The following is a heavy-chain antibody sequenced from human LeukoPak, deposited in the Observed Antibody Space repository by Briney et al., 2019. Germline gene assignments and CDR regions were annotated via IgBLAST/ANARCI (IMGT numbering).Heavy chain of an antibody. Sequence: GASVKVSCKASGYTFTVYYMHWVRQAPGQGREWMGWINPNSGGTNYAQKFQGWVTMTRDTSISTAYMELSRLRSDDTAVYYCARAGRVEDYGLLSCINWGQGTLATVSS. CDR2: INPNSGGT. V-gene: IGHV1-2*04. D-gene: IGHD2-2*01. J-gene: IGHJ4*02. CDR1: GYTFTVYY. CDR3: ARAGRVEDYGLLSCIN.